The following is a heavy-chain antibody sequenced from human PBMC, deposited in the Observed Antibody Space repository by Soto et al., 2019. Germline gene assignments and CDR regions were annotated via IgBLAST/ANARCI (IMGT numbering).Heavy chain of an antibody. D-gene: IGHD6-6*01. Sequence: ESGGGVVQPGTSLRLSCSASGFTLSGVDMHWVRHAPGKGLEWVAVMSYDGRNQYYADSVKGRFTVSRDSSKSTLYLQMNSLRTEDAAVYYCAKGGWYTSSSRSDCWGQGTLVTVSS. V-gene: IGHV3-30*18. CDR1: GFTLSGVD. J-gene: IGHJ4*02. CDR3: AKGGWYTSSSRSDC. CDR2: MSYDGRNQ.